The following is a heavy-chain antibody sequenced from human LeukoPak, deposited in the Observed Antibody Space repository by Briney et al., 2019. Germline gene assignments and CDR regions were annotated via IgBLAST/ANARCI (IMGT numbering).Heavy chain of an antibody. D-gene: IGHD3-22*01. CDR3: ARDLKTYYYDSSGYYPFY. J-gene: IGHJ4*02. V-gene: IGHV3-48*01. CDR1: GFTFSSYS. Sequence: PGGSLRLSCAASGFTFSSYSMNWVRQAPGKGLEWVSYISSSSSTIYYADSVKGRFTISRDNAKNSLDLQMNSLRAEDTAVYYCARDLKTYYYDSSGYYPFYWGQGTLVTVSS. CDR2: ISSSSSTI.